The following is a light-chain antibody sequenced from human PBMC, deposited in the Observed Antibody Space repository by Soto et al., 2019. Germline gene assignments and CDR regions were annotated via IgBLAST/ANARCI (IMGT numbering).Light chain of an antibody. J-gene: IGKJ4*01. CDR1: QDINSW. V-gene: IGKV1-12*01. CDR2: GAS. CDR3: QQTNSFPLA. Sequence: DIQMTQSPSSVSASVGDRVTITCRACQDINSWLAWYQQKPGRAPNLLIYGASDFQSGVPSSCSGSGCGADSTLTISSLQPEDFANYYCQQTNSFPLAIGGRTKVVIK.